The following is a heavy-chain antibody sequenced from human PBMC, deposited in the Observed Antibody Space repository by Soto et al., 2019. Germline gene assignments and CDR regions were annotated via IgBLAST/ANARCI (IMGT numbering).Heavy chain of an antibody. D-gene: IGHD6-13*01. V-gene: IGHV4-31*03. CDR2: FYYSGTT. CDR3: ARRGSSSWAEGIDT. CDR1: GGFISSGGSY. J-gene: IGHJ5*02. Sequence: QVQLQEAGPGLVKPSETLSLTCNVSGGFISSGGSYWSWIRQHPEKGLEWIGHFYYSGTTFYNPSRTSRATISLGKSRAQLSLRLTSVTAADTAIYYCARRGSSSWAEGIDTWGQGTQVTVSS.